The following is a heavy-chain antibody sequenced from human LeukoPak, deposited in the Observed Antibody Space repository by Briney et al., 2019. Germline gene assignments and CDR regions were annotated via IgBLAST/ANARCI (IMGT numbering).Heavy chain of an antibody. J-gene: IGHJ4*02. CDR1: GYTFTGYY. CDR2: INPNSGGT. D-gene: IGHD3-10*01. CDR3: ARAYYYYGSGSSSYYFDY. Sequence: ASVKVSCKASGYTFTGYYMHWVRQAPGQGLEWMGWINPNSGGTNYAQKFQGRVTMTRDTSISTAYMELSRLRSDDTAVYYCARAYYYYGSGSSSYYFDYWGQGTLVTVSS. V-gene: IGHV1-2*02.